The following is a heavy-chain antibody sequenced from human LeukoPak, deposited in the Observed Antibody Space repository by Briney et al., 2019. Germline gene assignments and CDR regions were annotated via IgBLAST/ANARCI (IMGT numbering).Heavy chain of an antibody. CDR3: ARKLVATHMDYFDY. CDR2: IYHSGST. V-gene: IGHV4-30-2*01. Sequence: SETLSLTCAVSGGSISSGGYSWRWIRQPPGKGLGWIGYIYHSGSTYYNPSLKSRVTISVDRSKNQFSLKLSSVTAADTAVYYCARKLVATHMDYFDYWGQGTLVTVSS. D-gene: IGHD5-12*01. J-gene: IGHJ4*02. CDR1: GGSISSGGYS.